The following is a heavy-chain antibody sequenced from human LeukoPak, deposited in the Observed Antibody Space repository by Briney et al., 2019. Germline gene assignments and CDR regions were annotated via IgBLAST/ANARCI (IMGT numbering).Heavy chain of an antibody. D-gene: IGHD5-24*01. Sequence: SETLSLTCTVSGGSISSYYWSWIRQPAGKGLEWIGRIYTSGSTNYSPSLKSRVTMSVDTSKNQFSLKLSSVTAADTAVYYCARVGRWLHFFDYWGQGTLVTVSS. J-gene: IGHJ4*02. CDR1: GGSISSYY. CDR3: ARVGRWLHFFDY. CDR2: IYTSGST. V-gene: IGHV4-4*07.